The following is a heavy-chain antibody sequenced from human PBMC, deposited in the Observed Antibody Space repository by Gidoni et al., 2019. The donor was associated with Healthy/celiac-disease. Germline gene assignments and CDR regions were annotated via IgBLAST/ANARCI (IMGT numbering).Heavy chain of an antibody. CDR3: ARESPVLWELLYREYYFDY. V-gene: IGHV3-48*03. CDR1: GFTFRGYE. J-gene: IGHJ4*02. Sequence: EVQRVDSGGGLVQPGGSLRLYCAASGFTFRGYEMTWVRKAPGKGLEWVSYISSSGSTIYYADSVKGRFTISRDNAKNSLYLQMNSLRAEDTAVYYCARESPVLWELLYREYYFDYWGQGTLVTVSS. D-gene: IGHD2-15*01. CDR2: ISSSGSTI.